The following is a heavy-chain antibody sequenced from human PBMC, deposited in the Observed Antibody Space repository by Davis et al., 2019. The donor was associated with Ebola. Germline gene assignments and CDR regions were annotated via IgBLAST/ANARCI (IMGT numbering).Heavy chain of an antibody. CDR3: ARDSVQVYYYGSGSYYNIYGMDV. D-gene: IGHD3-10*01. Sequence: GGSLRLSCAASGFTFSSYAMHWVRQAPGKGLEWVSYISSSGSTIYYADSVKGRFTISRDNAKNSLYLQMNSLRAEDTAVYYCARDSVQVYYYGSGSYYNIYGMDVWGQGTTVTVSS. CDR1: GFTFSSYA. CDR2: ISSSGSTI. J-gene: IGHJ6*02. V-gene: IGHV3-48*04.